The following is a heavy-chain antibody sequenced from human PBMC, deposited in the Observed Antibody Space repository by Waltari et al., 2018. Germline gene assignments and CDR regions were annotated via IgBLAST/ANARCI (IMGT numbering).Heavy chain of an antibody. CDR3: ARSDSSTYYYYYYGMDV. V-gene: IGHV1-69*02. J-gene: IGHJ6*02. D-gene: IGHD6-6*01. Sequence: QVQLVQSGAEVKKPGSSVKVSCKASGGTFSSYTISWVRQAPGQGLEWMGRIIPILGIANYAQKFQGRVTITANKSTSTAYMELSSLRSEDTAVYYCARSDSSTYYYYYYGMDVWGQGP. CDR2: IIPILGIA. CDR1: GGTFSSYT.